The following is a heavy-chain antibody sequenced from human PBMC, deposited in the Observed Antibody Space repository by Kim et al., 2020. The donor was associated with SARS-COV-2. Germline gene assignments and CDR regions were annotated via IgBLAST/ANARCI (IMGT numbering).Heavy chain of an antibody. D-gene: IGHD5-12*01. J-gene: IGHJ5*02. CDR2: IIPIFGTA. Sequence: SVKVSCKASGGTFSSYAISWVRQAPGQGLEWMGGIIPIFGTANYAQKFQGRVTITADESTSTAYMELSSLRSEDTAVYYCALVFGYSGYDYWFDPWGQGTLVTVSS. V-gene: IGHV1-69*13. CDR3: ALVFGYSGYDYWFDP. CDR1: GGTFSSYA.